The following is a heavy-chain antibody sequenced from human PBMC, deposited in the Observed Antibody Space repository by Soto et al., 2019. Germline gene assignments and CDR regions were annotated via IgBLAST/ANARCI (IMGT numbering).Heavy chain of an antibody. J-gene: IGHJ4*02. Sequence: GGSLRLSCAASGFTVSSNYMSWVRQAPGKGLEWVSVIYSVGSTDYADSVKGRFTISRDNSKNTLYLQMNSLRAEDTAVYYCATERDGSNFLYEPTWGQGTLVTVSS. CDR1: GFTVSSNY. D-gene: IGHD5-12*01. CDR2: IYSVGST. CDR3: ATERDGSNFLYEPT. V-gene: IGHV3-53*01.